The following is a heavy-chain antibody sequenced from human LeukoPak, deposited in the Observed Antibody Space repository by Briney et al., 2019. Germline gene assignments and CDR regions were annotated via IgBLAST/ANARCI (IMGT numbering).Heavy chain of an antibody. J-gene: IGHJ5*02. CDR3: ARVRSSWSYWFDP. D-gene: IGHD6-13*01. CDR1: GFTFSNYN. V-gene: IGHV3-21*01. Sequence: GGSLRLSCAASGFTFSNYNMNWVRQAPGKGLEWVSSISSAGSWIHYADSVKGQFTISRDNAKNSLYLQMNSLRAEDTAVYYCARVRSSWSYWFDPWGQGTLVTVSS. CDR2: ISSAGSWI.